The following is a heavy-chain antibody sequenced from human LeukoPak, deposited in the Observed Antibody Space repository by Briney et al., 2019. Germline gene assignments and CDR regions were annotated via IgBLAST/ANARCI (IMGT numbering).Heavy chain of an antibody. CDR1: GGSISSYY. D-gene: IGHD3-22*01. CDR2: IYYSGST. V-gene: IGHV4-59*08. J-gene: IGHJ6*02. Sequence: SETLSLTCTVSGGSISSYYWNWIRQPPGKGLEWIGYIYYSGSTNYNPSLKSRVTISVGTSKNQFSLKLSSVTAADTAVYYCARSIVVSVNYFYYGMDVWGQGTTVTVSS. CDR3: ARSIVVSVNYFYYGMDV.